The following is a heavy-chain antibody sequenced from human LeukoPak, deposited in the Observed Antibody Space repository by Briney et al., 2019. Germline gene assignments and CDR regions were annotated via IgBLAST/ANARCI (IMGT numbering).Heavy chain of an antibody. CDR3: AGGYSSGWYYFDY. V-gene: IGHV6-1*01. J-gene: IGHJ4*02. Sequence: SQTLSLTCAISGDSVSSNSAAWNWIRQSPSRGLEWLGRTYYRSKWYNDYAVSVKSRITINPDTSMNQFSLQLNSVTPEDMAVYYCAGGYSSGWYYFDYWGQGTLVTVSS. CDR1: GDSVSSNSAA. D-gene: IGHD6-19*01. CDR2: TYYRSKWYN.